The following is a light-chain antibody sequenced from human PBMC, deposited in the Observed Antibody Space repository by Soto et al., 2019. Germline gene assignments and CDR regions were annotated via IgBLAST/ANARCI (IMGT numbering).Light chain of an antibody. Sequence: DIQMTQSPSTLSGSVGDRVTITCRASQTISSWLAWYQQKPGKAPKLLIYKASTLKSGVPSRFSGSGSGTEFTLTISSLQSEDSAVYYCQQYDVWPSITFGQGTRLEIK. CDR2: KAS. CDR1: QTISSW. CDR3: QQYDVWPSIT. J-gene: IGKJ5*01. V-gene: IGKV1-5*03.